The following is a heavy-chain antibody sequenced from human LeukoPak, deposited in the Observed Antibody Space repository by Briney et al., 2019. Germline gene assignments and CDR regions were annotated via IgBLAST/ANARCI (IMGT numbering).Heavy chain of an antibody. CDR3: ASSYYDILTGYYLVAGLDP. D-gene: IGHD3-9*01. J-gene: IGHJ5*02. CDR2: IYYSGST. V-gene: IGHV4-61*01. Sequence: PSETLSLTCTVSGGSVSSGSYYWSWIRHPPGKGLEWIGYIYYSGSTNYNPSLKSRVTISVDTSKNQFSLKLSSVTAADTAVYYCASSYYDILTGYYLVAGLDPWGQGTLVTVSS. CDR1: GGSVSSGSYY.